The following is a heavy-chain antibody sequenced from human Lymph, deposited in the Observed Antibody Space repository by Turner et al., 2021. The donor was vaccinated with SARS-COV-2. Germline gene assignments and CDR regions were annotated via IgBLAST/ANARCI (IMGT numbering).Heavy chain of an antibody. CDR1: GYTFTGYY. J-gene: IGHJ4*02. Sequence: QVQLVQSGAAVKKPGASVKVSCKASGYTFTGYYMHWVRQAPGQGLECMGWINPNSGGTNYAQKCQGRVTMTRDTSISTAYMELSRLRSDDTAVYYCARSRDLQSMVRGVDPFDYWGQGTLVTVSS. CDR3: ARSRDLQSMVRGVDPFDY. V-gene: IGHV1-2*02. D-gene: IGHD3-10*01. CDR2: INPNSGGT.